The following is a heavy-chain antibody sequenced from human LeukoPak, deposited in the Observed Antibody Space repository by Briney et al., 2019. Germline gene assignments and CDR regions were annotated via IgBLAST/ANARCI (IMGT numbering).Heavy chain of an antibody. Sequence: GGTLRLSCAASGFTFSDYGMLWVRQAPGKGLEWVAFILYDGSNKYYADSVKGRFTISRDNSKNTLYLQINSLRAEDTAVYYCAKGMVVAAGYYFDYWGQGTLATVSS. V-gene: IGHV3-30*02. J-gene: IGHJ4*02. CDR1: GFTFSDYG. D-gene: IGHD2-15*01. CDR3: AKGMVVAAGYYFDY. CDR2: ILYDGSNK.